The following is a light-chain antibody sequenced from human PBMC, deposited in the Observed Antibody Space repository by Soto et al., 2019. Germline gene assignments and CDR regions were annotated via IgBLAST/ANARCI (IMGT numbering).Light chain of an antibody. CDR1: SSDVGGYDY. V-gene: IGLV2-14*01. J-gene: IGLJ1*01. Sequence: QSVLTQPASVSVSPGQSITISCTGTSSDVGGYDYVSWYQQHPGTAPRLIIFEVTNRPSGVSNRFSGSTSGNTASLTISGLQAEDEADYYCTSSTSSSTQVFGTGPKVTVL. CDR3: TSSTSSSTQV. CDR2: EVT.